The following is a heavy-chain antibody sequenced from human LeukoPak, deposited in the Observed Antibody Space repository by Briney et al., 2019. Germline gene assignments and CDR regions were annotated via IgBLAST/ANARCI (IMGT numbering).Heavy chain of an antibody. J-gene: IGHJ4*02. CDR3: ARVRVIRGYSYGLNYYFDY. CDR2: IIPIFGTT. Sequence: SVKVSCKASGGTFSNYAISWVRQAPGQGLEWMGGIIPIFGTTNYAQKFQGRVTITADESTSTAYMELSSLRSEDTAVYYCARVRVIRGYSYGLNYYFDYWGQGTLVTVSS. D-gene: IGHD5-18*01. V-gene: IGHV1-69*13. CDR1: GGTFSNYA.